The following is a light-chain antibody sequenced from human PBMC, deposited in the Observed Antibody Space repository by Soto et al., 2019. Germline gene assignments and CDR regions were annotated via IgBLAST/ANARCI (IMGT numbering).Light chain of an antibody. CDR1: QSISSY. Sequence: DIQMAQSPSSLSASVGDRVTITCRASQSISSYLNWYQQKPGKAPNLLIYTTSSLQSGVPSRFSGSGSGTDFTLTISSLQPEEFATYYCQQSYHTPRTFGQGTKLEIK. V-gene: IGKV1-39*01. CDR3: QQSYHTPRT. J-gene: IGKJ2*02. CDR2: TTS.